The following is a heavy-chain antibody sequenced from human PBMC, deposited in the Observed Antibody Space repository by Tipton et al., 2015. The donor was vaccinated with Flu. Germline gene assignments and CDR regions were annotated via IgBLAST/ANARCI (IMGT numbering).Heavy chain of an antibody. J-gene: IGHJ4*02. D-gene: IGHD6-13*01. CDR1: GFSFSTYW. CDR3: ARAIGAAAAH. CDR2: INLDGSDK. V-gene: IGHV3-7*01. Sequence: SLRLSCAASGFSFSTYWMHWVRQAPGKGLEWVANINLDGSDKYYVDSVKGRFTISRDNSKNSVYLQMNSLTADDTAVYYCARAIGAAAAHWGQGTLVTVSS.